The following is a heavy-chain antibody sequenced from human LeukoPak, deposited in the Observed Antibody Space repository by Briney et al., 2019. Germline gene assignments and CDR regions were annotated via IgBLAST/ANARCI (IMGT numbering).Heavy chain of an antibody. CDR3: AKASRGIQLWFEVYFDY. CDR2: IKQDGSEK. Sequence: GGSLRLSCAASGFTFSSYWMSWVRQAPGKGLEWVANIKQDGSEKYYVDSVKGRFTISRDNAKNSLYLQMNSLRAEDTAVYYCAKASRGIQLWFEVYFDYWGQGTLVTVSS. D-gene: IGHD5-18*01. CDR1: GFTFSSYW. V-gene: IGHV3-7*03. J-gene: IGHJ4*02.